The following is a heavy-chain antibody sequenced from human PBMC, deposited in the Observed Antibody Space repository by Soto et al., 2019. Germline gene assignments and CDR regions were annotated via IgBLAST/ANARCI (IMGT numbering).Heavy chain of an antibody. CDR2: ISGSGDTK. D-gene: IGHD2-8*01. Sequence: GVPLRLPCTSSGFTLYSSRMNVVLQAPGKGLEWVSFISGSGDTKYYADSVKGRFTISRDNAKNSLYLQMSSLRDEDTAVYYCAKYCSSDVCFDYWGPGTLVTVSS. CDR1: GFTLYSSR. V-gene: IGHV3-48*02. CDR3: AKYCSSDVCFDY. J-gene: IGHJ4*02.